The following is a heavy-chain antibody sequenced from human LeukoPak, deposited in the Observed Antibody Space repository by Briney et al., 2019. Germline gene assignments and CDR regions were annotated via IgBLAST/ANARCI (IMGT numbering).Heavy chain of an antibody. J-gene: IGHJ3*02. Sequence: GGSLRLSCAASGFTFSNAWMSWFRQVPGKGLEWISYINSVGGTTFYADSVKGRFTITRDNANNTLYLQMNSLRAEDAAIYYCARSHMYGDYGEDIWGHGTVVAVSS. D-gene: IGHD4-17*01. CDR2: INSVGGTT. V-gene: IGHV3-11*04. CDR1: GFTFSNAW. CDR3: ARSHMYGDYGEDI.